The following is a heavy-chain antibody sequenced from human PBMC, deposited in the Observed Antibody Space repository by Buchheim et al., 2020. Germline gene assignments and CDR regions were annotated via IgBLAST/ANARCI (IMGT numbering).Heavy chain of an antibody. CDR1: GGSFSGYY. V-gene: IGHV4-34*01. CDR3: ARGGGYSYGYSYYYYGMDV. D-gene: IGHD5-18*01. CDR2: INHSGST. Sequence: QVQLQQWGAGLLKPSETLSLTCAVYGGSFSGYYWSWIRQPPGKGLEWIGEINHSGSTNYNPSLKSRVTISVDKSKNQFSLKLSSVTAADTAVYYCARGGGYSYGYSYYYYGMDVWGQGTT. J-gene: IGHJ6*02.